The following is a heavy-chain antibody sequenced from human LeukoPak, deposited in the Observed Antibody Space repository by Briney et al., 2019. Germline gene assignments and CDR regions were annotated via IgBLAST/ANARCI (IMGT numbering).Heavy chain of an antibody. D-gene: IGHD3-10*01. CDR3: AKDLMRDRWFGES. V-gene: IGHV3-30*02. CDR1: GFTFSYYG. CDR2: IRYEKNEK. Sequence: GGSLRLSCAGSGFTFSYYGMHWVRQAPGKGLEWVAFIRYEKNEKYYADSVKGRFTISRGNSKNTLYLEMNSLRVDDTAVYYCAKDLMRDRWFGESWGQGTLVTVSS. J-gene: IGHJ5*02.